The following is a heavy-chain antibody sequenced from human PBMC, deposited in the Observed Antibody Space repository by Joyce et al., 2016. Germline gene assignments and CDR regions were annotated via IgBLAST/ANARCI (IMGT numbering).Heavy chain of an antibody. CDR1: GFTFSAYW. CDR3: AAFLAATGLAFDY. V-gene: IGHV3-7*01. Sequence: EGQVVESGGGLVQPGGSLRLSCAASGFTFSAYWMTWVRQAPGKGLEWVASLKHDGTEQYYVDSVKGRFSISRDNAKDSVYLQMSSLRAEDTALYFCAAFLAATGLAFDYWGHGTLVTVSA. CDR2: LKHDGTEQ. J-gene: IGHJ4*01. D-gene: IGHD6-25*01.